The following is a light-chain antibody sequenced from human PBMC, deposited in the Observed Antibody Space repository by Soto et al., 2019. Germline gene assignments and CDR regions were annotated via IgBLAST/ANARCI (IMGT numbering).Light chain of an antibody. CDR2: EGS. V-gene: IGLV2-23*01. Sequence: QSVLTQPASVSGSPGQSITISCTGTSSDVGSRNLVSWYQHYAGKAPKLVIYEGSKRPSGISNRFSGSQSGNTASLTISGLQAEDEADYYCCSYTGVYTLVIFGGGTKLTVL. J-gene: IGLJ2*01. CDR3: CSYTGVYTLVI. CDR1: SSDVGSRNL.